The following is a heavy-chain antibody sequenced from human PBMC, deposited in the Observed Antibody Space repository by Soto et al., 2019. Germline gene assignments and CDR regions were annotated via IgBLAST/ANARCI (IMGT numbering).Heavy chain of an antibody. J-gene: IGHJ4*02. CDR1: RGTFSSYA. D-gene: IGHD1-26*01. CDR3: ATPRRGGSYYVRYFDY. CDR2: IIPIFGTA. V-gene: IGHV1-69*01. Sequence: QVQLVQSGAEVKKPGSSVKVSCKASRGTFSSYAISWVRQAPGQGLEWMGGIIPIFGTANYAQKFQGRVTITADESTSTAYMELSSLRSEDTAVYYCATPRRGGSYYVRYFDYWGQGTLVTVSS.